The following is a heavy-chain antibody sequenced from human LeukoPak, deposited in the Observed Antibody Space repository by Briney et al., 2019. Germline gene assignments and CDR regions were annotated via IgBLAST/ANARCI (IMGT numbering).Heavy chain of an antibody. Sequence: GASVNVSCKVSEYTLTELSMHWVRQAPGKGLEWMGGFDPEDGETIYAQKFQGRVTMTEDTSTDTAYMELSSLRSEDTAVYYCATFYCSSTSCYIDYYYGMDVWGQGTTVTVSS. V-gene: IGHV1-24*01. D-gene: IGHD2-2*02. CDR1: EYTLTELS. CDR2: FDPEDGET. CDR3: ATFYCSSTSCYIDYYYGMDV. J-gene: IGHJ6*02.